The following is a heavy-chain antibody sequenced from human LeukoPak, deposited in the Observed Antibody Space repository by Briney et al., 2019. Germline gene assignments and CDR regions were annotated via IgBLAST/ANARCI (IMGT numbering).Heavy chain of an antibody. CDR3: ARLLPPIVATSHWFDP. J-gene: IGHJ5*02. CDR1: GFTFSDYY. CDR2: ISSSSSYT. V-gene: IGHV3-11*06. D-gene: IGHD5-12*01. Sequence: KPGGSLRLSCAASGFTFSDYYMSWIRQAPGMGLEWVSYISSSSSYTNYADSVKGRFTISRDNAKNSLYLQMNSLRAEDTAVYYCARLLPPIVATSHWFDPWGQGTLVTVSS.